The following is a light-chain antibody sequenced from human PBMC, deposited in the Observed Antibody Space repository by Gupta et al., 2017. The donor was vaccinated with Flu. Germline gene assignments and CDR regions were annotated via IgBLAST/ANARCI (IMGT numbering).Light chain of an antibody. J-gene: IGKJ4*01. CDR2: AAS. CDR1: QSISSY. CDR3: QQTDSNPTIT. V-gene: IGKV1-39*01. Sequence: DIQMTQSPSSLSASVGDRVTITCRASQSISSYLNWYQQKPGKAPKLLIYAASSLQSGVSSRFSGSGYGTDLTLTISSRQQEDFASYYCQQTDSNPTITFGGGTKVDIK.